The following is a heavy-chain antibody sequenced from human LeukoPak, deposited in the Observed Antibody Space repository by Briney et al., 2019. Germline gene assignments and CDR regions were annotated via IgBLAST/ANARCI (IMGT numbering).Heavy chain of an antibody. CDR2: MFYSGST. CDR3: ARQTFYHDDSGYYRPESFQH. V-gene: IGHV4-39*01. J-gene: IGHJ1*01. D-gene: IGHD3-22*01. Sequence: PSETLSLTCTVSGGSISSSTYCWGWIRQPPGKGLEWIGSMFYSGSTYYNPSLKSRVTISVDTSKNQFSLKLTSVTAADTAVYYCARQTFYHDDSGYYRPESFQHWGQGTLVTVSS. CDR1: GGSISSSTYC.